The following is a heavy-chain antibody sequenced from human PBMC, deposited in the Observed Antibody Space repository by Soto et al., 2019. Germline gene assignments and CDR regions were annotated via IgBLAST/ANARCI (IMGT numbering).Heavy chain of an antibody. D-gene: IGHD2-2*01. Sequence: ASVKVSCKASGYTLTSYGISLVRQAPGQGLEWMGWISAYNGNTNYAQKLQGRVTMTTDTSTSTAYMELRSLRSDDTAVYYCARGVTDIVVVPAADSSFDYWGQGTLVTVSS. J-gene: IGHJ4*02. CDR2: ISAYNGNT. V-gene: IGHV1-18*01. CDR3: ARGVTDIVVVPAADSSFDY. CDR1: GYTLTSYG.